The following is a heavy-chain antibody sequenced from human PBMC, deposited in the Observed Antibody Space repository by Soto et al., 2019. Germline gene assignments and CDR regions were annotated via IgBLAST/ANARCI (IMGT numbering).Heavy chain of an antibody. Sequence: PGGSLRLSCAASGFTLSTYWMHWVRQTPGKGLVWVSRINSDGSSTTYADSVKGRFTISRDNSKNTVYLQMNSLRAEDTAVYYCAKIESRFFYDSTGYYPFDYWGQGTLVTVSS. V-gene: IGHV3-74*01. CDR1: GFTLSTYW. CDR3: AKIESRFFYDSTGYYPFDY. D-gene: IGHD3-22*01. CDR2: INSDGSST. J-gene: IGHJ4*02.